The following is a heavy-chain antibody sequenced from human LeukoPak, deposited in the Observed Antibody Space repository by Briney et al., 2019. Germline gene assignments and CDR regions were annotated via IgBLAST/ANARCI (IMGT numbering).Heavy chain of an antibody. CDR1: GFTVSSNY. Sequence: GGSLRLSCAASGFTVSSNYMNWVRQAPGKGLEWVSYISSSGSTMYYADSVKGRFTISRDNAKNSLYLQMNSLRVEDTAVYYCASGNGYFDYWGQGTLVTVSS. J-gene: IGHJ4*02. CDR3: ASGNGYFDY. V-gene: IGHV3-48*03. CDR2: ISSSGSTM. D-gene: IGHD6-13*01.